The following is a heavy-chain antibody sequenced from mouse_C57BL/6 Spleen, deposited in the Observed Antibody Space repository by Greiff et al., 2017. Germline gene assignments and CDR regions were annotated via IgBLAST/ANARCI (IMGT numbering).Heavy chain of an antibody. V-gene: IGHV5-17*01. D-gene: IGHD4-1*01. Sequence: EVMLVKSGGGLVKPGGSLKLSCAASGFTFSDYGMHWVRQAPEKGLEWVAYISSGSSTIYYADTVKGRFTISRDNAKNTLFLQMTSLRSEDTAMYYCARRRELGTYYFDYWGQGTTLTVSS. CDR1: GFTFSDYG. J-gene: IGHJ2*01. CDR2: ISSGSSTI. CDR3: ARRRELGTYYFDY.